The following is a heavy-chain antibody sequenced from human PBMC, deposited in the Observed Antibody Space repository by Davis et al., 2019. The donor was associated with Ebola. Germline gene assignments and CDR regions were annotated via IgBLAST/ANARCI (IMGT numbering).Heavy chain of an antibody. CDR1: GDSFSDYF. CDR2: TGHSGYT. Sequence: MPGGSLRLSCAVYGDSFSDYFWSWIRQPPGKGLEWMGETGHSGYTNYSPSLMSRVTISVDSSKSQFSLKVDSVTAADTAVYYCARTTKTNVGDSGLGYNSFDFWGQGALVSVSS. D-gene: IGHD2-8*01. CDR3: ARTTKTNVGDSGLGYNSFDF. J-gene: IGHJ5*01. V-gene: IGHV4-34*01.